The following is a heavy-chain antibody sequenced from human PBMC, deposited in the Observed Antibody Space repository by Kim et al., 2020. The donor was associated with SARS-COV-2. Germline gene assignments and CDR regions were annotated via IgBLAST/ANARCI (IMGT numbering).Heavy chain of an antibody. V-gene: IGHV1-24*01. CDR3: ATGVAAAGTPDDYYYYYYGMDV. CDR1: GYTLTELS. D-gene: IGHD6-13*01. J-gene: IGHJ6*02. CDR2: FDPEDGET. Sequence: ASVKVSCKVSGYTLTELSMHWVRQAPGKGLEWMGGFDPEDGETIYAQKFQGRVTMTEDTSTDTAYMELSSLRSEDTAVYYCATGVAAAGTPDDYYYYYYGMDVWGQGTTVTVSS.